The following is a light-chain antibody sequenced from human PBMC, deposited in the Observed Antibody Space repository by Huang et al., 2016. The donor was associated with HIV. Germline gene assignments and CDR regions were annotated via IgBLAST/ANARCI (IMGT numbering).Light chain of an antibody. CDR3: QQYYTSPQT. V-gene: IGKV4-1*01. J-gene: IGKJ1*01. Sequence: DIVMTQSPDSLAVSLGEAATLTCRSSQSVLSSATNKNYLAWFQQKSGQSPKLLMCWASTREAGVPDRFSGSGSGTHFTLTINNVKTEDVAIYYCQQYYTSPQTFGPGTRVEI. CDR1: QSVLSSATNKNY. CDR2: WAS.